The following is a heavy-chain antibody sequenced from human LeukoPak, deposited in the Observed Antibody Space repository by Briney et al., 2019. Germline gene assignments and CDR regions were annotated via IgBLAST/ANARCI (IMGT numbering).Heavy chain of an antibody. Sequence: SETLSLTCTVSGGSISSNNYYWGWIRQPPGKGLEWIGSIYHSGSTYYNPSLKSRVTISLDTSKNHFSLKLSSVTAADTAVYYCARLSGYSYGPYWYFDLWGRGTLVTVSS. J-gene: IGHJ2*01. D-gene: IGHD5-18*01. CDR2: IYHSGST. CDR1: GGSISSNNYY. V-gene: IGHV4-39*02. CDR3: ARLSGYSYGPYWYFDL.